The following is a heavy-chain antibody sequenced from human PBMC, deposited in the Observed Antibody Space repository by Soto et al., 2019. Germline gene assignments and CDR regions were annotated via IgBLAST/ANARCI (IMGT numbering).Heavy chain of an antibody. J-gene: IGHJ4*02. D-gene: IGHD2-21*02. Sequence: QVQLVESGGGVVQPGRSLRLSCAASGFTFSSYGMHWVRQAPGKGLEWVAVISYDGSNKYYADSVKGRFTISRDNSKNTLYLQMNSLRAEDTAVYYCAKDRLAYCGGDCYDFDYWGQGTLVTVSS. CDR3: AKDRLAYCGGDCYDFDY. CDR2: ISYDGSNK. CDR1: GFTFSSYG. V-gene: IGHV3-30*18.